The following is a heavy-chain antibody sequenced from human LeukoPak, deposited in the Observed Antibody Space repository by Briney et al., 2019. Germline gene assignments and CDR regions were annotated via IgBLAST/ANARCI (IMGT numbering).Heavy chain of an antibody. CDR1: GFTFSSYA. D-gene: IGHD5-18*01. V-gene: IGHV3-30*04. Sequence: GRSLRLSCAASGFTFSSYAMHWVRQAPGKGLEWVAVISYDGSNKYYADSVKGRFTISRDNSKNTLYLQMNSLRAEDTAVYYCAKGGYTQIDYGMDVWGKATTVTVSS. CDR2: ISYDGSNK. J-gene: IGHJ6*04. CDR3: AKGGYTQIDYGMDV.